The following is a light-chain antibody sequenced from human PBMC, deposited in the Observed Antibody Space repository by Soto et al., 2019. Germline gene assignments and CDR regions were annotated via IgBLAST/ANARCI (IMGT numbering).Light chain of an antibody. CDR1: STDVGGYNY. CDR3: GSYTSTDTPFV. Sequence: QSVLAEPSCVSVSPGQSITISCTGTSTDVGGYNYVSWYQHHPGKGPKLIIYEVSNRPSGVSDRFSGSKSGNKASLIISNLEAEDESDYYCGSYTSTDTPFVFGTGTKVTVL. J-gene: IGLJ1*01. V-gene: IGLV2-14*01. CDR2: EVS.